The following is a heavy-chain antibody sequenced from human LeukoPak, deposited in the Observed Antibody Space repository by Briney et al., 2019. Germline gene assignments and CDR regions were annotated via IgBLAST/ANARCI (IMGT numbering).Heavy chain of an antibody. J-gene: IGHJ4*02. CDR1: GFTFSSYA. D-gene: IGHD2-2*01. Sequence: QSGGSLRLSCAASGFTFSSYAMSWVRQAPGKGLEWVSTISGSGGNTYYADSVKGRFTISRDNSKNTLYVQMNSLRAEDTAVYYCANGSPSYPEYWGQGTLVTVSS. V-gene: IGHV3-23*01. CDR2: ISGSGGNT. CDR3: ANGSPSYPEY.